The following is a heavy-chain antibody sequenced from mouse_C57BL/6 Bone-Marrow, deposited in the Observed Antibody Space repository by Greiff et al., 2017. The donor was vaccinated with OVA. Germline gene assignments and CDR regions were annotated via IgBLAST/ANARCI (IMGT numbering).Heavy chain of an antibody. CDR1: GYTFTSYW. CDR2: IYPSDSET. D-gene: IGHD2-1*01. CDR3: ASYYGNYGYFDY. V-gene: IGHV1-61*01. Sequence: VQLQQPGAELVRPGSSVKLSCKASGYTFTSYWMDWVKQRPGQGLEWIGNIYPSDSETHYNQKFKDKATLTVDKSSSTAYMQLSSLTSEDSAVYYCASYYGNYGYFDYWGQGTTLTVSS. J-gene: IGHJ2*01.